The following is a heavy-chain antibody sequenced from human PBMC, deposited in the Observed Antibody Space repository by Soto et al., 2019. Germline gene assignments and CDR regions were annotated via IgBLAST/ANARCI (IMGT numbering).Heavy chain of an antibody. CDR3: ARRPPYPARYYFDY. V-gene: IGHV4-59*01. J-gene: IGHJ4*02. D-gene: IGHD2-2*01. Sequence: SETLSLTCTVSGGSISSYYWSWIRQPPGKGLEWIGYIYYSGSTNYNPSLKSRVTISVDTSKNQFSLKLSSVTAADTAVYYCARRPPYPARYYFDYWGQGTLVTVSS. CDR2: IYYSGST. CDR1: GGSISSYY.